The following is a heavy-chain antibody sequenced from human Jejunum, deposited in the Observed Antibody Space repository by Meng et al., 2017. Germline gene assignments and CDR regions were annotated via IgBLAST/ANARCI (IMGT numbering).Heavy chain of an antibody. V-gene: IGHV3-48*03. CDR2: ISSSGSTI. CDR1: GFTFSSYE. J-gene: IGHJ4*02. D-gene: IGHD3-22*01. Sequence: GESLKISCAASGFTFSSYEMNWVRQAPGKGLEWVSYISSSGSTIHYADSVKGRFTISRDNAKNSLYLQINSLRAEDTAIYYCARDDYHDSSDLGYWGQGTLVTVSS. CDR3: ARDDYHDSSDLGY.